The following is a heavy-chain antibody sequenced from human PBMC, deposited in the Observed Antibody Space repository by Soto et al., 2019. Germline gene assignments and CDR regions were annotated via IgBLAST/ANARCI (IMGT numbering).Heavy chain of an antibody. V-gene: IGHV1-18*01. CDR1: GYTFASYA. CDR2: ISAYNGNT. J-gene: IGHJ4*02. Sequence: AASVKVSCKASGYTFASYAISWMRQAPGQGLEWMGWISAYNGNTNYAQKLQGRVTMTTDTSTSTAYMELRSLRSDDTAVYYCARDPPTPDYWGQGTLVTVSS. CDR3: ARDPPTPDY.